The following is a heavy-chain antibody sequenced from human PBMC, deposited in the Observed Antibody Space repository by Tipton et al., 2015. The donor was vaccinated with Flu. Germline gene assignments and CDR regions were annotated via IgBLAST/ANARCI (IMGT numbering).Heavy chain of an antibody. CDR2: VSGSVSFT. D-gene: IGHD6-25*01. Sequence: SLRLSCGTSGFTFNNHEMNWVRQAPGKGLERVSNVSGSVSFTYYADSVRGRFTISRDNSRDTVYLQMNSRRAEDTAVYYFVGIRPAAQAYGMDVWGQGTTVTVSS. CDR1: GFTFNNHE. CDR3: VGIRPAAQAYGMDV. V-gene: IGHV3-48*03. J-gene: IGHJ6*02.